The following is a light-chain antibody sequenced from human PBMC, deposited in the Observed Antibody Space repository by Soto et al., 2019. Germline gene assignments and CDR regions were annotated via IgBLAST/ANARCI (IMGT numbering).Light chain of an antibody. V-gene: IGLV2-14*01. Sequence: QSALTQPASVSGFPGQSISVSCIGTSSDIGGYNYVSWYQQHPGKAPKLMIHDVSNRPSGVSDRFSGSKSGNTASLTISGLQADDEAYYYCSSYASSNTQVFGGGTKLTVL. CDR2: DVS. CDR3: SSYASSNTQV. CDR1: SSDIGGYNY. J-gene: IGLJ2*01.